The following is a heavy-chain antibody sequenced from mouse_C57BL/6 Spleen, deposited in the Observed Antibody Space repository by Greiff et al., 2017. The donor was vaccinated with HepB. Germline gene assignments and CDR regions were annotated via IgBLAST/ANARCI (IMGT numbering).Heavy chain of an antibody. Sequence: QVHVKQPGAELVKPGASVTMSCKASGYTFTSYWITWVKQRPGQGLAWIGDIYPGSGSTNYNEKFKSKATLTVDTSSSTAYMQLSSLTSEDSAVYDCARRLLRYAMDYWGQGTSVTVSS. CDR2: IYPGSGST. CDR1: GYTFTSYW. V-gene: IGHV1-55*01. J-gene: IGHJ4*01. CDR3: ARRLLRYAMDY. D-gene: IGHD1-1*01.